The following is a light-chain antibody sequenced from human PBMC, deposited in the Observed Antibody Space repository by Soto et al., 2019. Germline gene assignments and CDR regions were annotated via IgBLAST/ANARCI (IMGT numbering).Light chain of an antibody. V-gene: IGLV2-14*01. CDR2: EVS. J-gene: IGLJ1*01. Sequence: QSVLTQPASVSGSPGQPITISCTGTSSDVGGYNYVSWYQQHPGKAPKVIIYEVSNRPSGVSNRFSGSKSGNTASLTISGLQAEDEADYFCSSDTRGDNYAFGTGTKVTVL. CDR1: SSDVGGYNY. CDR3: SSDTRGDNYA.